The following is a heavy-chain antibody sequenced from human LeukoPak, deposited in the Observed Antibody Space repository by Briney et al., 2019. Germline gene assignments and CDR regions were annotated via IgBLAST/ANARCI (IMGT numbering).Heavy chain of an antibody. CDR1: GGIHSSYA. Sequence: SVPVSCKASGGIHSSYAISWVRQAPGQGLAWMGRIIPIHGIANYAQKFHEGVMITADKSSSTAYVALSSLRYDDTAVYYFARDRARGYSGYGIFDYWPKGTLVTVS. J-gene: IGHJ4*02. CDR3: ARDRARGYSGYGIFDY. CDR2: IIPIHGIA. D-gene: IGHD5-12*01. V-gene: IGHV1-69*04.